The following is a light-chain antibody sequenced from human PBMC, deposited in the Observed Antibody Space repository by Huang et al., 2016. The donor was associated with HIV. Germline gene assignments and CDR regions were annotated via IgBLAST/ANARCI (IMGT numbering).Light chain of an antibody. Sequence: DIQMTQSPSPLSASVGDRVTITCQASQDISNYLNWYQQKPGKAPKLLIYDASNLETGVPSRFSGSRSGTHFTFTINNLQPEDIATYYCQQYDNLHTFGQGTKLEIK. CDR3: QQYDNLHT. J-gene: IGKJ2*01. CDR2: DAS. V-gene: IGKV1-33*01. CDR1: QDISNY.